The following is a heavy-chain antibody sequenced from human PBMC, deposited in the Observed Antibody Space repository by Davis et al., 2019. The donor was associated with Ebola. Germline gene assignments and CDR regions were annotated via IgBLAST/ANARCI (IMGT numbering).Heavy chain of an antibody. CDR3: ARDSVLGYGMDV. CDR1: GGSISSSSYY. J-gene: IGHJ6*02. V-gene: IGHV4-39*02. Sequence: LETLSLTCTVSGGSISSSSYYWSWIRQPPGKGLEWIGEINHSGSTNYNPSLKSRVTISVDTSKNQVSLKLSSVTAADTAVYYCARDSVLGYGMDVWGQGTTVTVSS. CDR2: INHSGST. D-gene: IGHD5/OR15-5a*01.